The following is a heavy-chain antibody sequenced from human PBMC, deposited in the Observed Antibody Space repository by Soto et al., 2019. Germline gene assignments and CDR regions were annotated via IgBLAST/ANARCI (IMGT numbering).Heavy chain of an antibody. CDR2: ISYSGST. Sequence: SETLSLTCCVSDDSITSHYWSWIRQPPGKGLEWIGYISYSGSTNSNPSLKSRVTISVDVSKNQFSLKLNSVTAADTAMYYCARSRIAAVGTSVPNYWGQGTPVTVSS. V-gene: IGHV4-59*11. CDR1: DDSITSHY. D-gene: IGHD6-13*01. CDR3: ARSRIAAVGTSVPNY. J-gene: IGHJ4*02.